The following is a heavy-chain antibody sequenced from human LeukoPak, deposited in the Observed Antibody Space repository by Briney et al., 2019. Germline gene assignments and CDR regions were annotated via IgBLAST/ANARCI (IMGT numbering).Heavy chain of an antibody. V-gene: IGHV3-53*01. Sequence: PGGSLRLSCAASGFTFTSNYMSWVRQAPGKGLEWVSVIYSGGSTYYADSVKGRFIISRDNSKNTLYLQMNSLRAEDTAVYYCARDFGDNYSDYWGQGTLVTVSS. CDR1: GFTFTSNY. CDR3: ARDFGDNYSDY. D-gene: IGHD3-10*01. CDR2: IYSGGST. J-gene: IGHJ4*02.